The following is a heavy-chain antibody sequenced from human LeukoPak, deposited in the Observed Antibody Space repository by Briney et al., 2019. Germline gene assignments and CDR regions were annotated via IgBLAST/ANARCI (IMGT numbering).Heavy chain of an antibody. Sequence: ASVKVSCKASGGTFSSYAISWVRQAPGQGLEWMGGIIPIFGTANYAQKFQGRVTITADKSTSTAYMELSSLRSGDTAVYYCARGIAAAGFFDYWGQGTLVTVSS. CDR1: GGTFSSYA. D-gene: IGHD6-13*01. CDR3: ARGIAAAGFFDY. J-gene: IGHJ4*02. V-gene: IGHV1-69*06. CDR2: IIPIFGTA.